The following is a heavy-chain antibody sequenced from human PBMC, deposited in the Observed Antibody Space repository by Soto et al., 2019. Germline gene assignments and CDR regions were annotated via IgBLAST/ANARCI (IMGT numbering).Heavy chain of an antibody. CDR3: ARDPPRYSNYYYYYMDV. J-gene: IGHJ6*03. Sequence: GGSLRLSCAASGFTFSSYSMNWVRQAPGKGLEWVSSISSSSSYIYYADSVKGRFTISRDNAKNSLYLQMNSLRAEDTAVYYCARDPPRYSNYYYYYMDVWGKGTTVTVSS. V-gene: IGHV3-21*01. D-gene: IGHD4-4*01. CDR1: GFTFSSYS. CDR2: ISSSSSYI.